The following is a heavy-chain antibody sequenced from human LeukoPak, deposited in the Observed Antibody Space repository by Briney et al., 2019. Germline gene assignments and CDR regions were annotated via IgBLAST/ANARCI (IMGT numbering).Heavy chain of an antibody. CDR2: ISSSSSYI. J-gene: IGHJ4*02. V-gene: IGHV3-21*01. Sequence: GGSLRLSCAASGFTFSSYSMNWVRQASGKGLEWVSSISSSSSYIYYADSVKGRFTISRDNAKNSLYLQMNSLRAEDTAVYYCARDGALSGTTFDYWGQGTLVTVSS. D-gene: IGHD1-26*01. CDR3: ARDGALSGTTFDY. CDR1: GFTFSSYS.